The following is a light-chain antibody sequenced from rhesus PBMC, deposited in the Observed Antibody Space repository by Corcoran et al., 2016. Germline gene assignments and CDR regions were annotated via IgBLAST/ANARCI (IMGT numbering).Light chain of an antibody. Sequence: DIQMTQSPSSLSASVGDRVTITCRASENVNNYLNWYQQKPGKVPKLLIYKASTLQSGVPSRFSGSGSGTDYTFTISSLQPEDVATYYCQHGYVTPYSFGQGTKVEIK. CDR2: KAS. CDR3: QHGYVTPYS. J-gene: IGKJ2*01. CDR1: ENVNNY. V-gene: IGKV1-74*01.